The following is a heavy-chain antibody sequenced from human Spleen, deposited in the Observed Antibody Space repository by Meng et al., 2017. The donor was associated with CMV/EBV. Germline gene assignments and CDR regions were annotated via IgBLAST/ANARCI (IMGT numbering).Heavy chain of an antibody. CDR3: ARAGAAVTTHLDI. V-gene: IGHV1-18*01. CDR1: GYPFDIYG. CDR2: VGADNGNT. Sequence: GFGYPFDIYGITWVRQAPGQGLEWVAWVGADNGNTNYAQKFQDRVTVTTDTSTRTAYMELRSLRSDDSAVFYCARAGAAVTTHLDIWGQGTLVTVSS. J-gene: IGHJ4*02. D-gene: IGHD4-17*01.